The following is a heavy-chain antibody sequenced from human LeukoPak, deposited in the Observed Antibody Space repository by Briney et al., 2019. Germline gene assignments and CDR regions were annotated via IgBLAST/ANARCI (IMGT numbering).Heavy chain of an antibody. CDR1: GDSISSNYW. CDR3: ARGIPGYFGTSGYYYEY. J-gene: IGHJ4*02. V-gene: IGHV4-4*02. Sequence: ASETLSLTCAVSGDSISSNYWWTWVRQPPGKGLEWIGEIHHSGSTNYSPSLKSRVTISVDNSRNQFSLGLSSVSAADTAVYYCARGIPGYFGTSGYYYEYWGQGTLVTASS. D-gene: IGHD3-22*01. CDR2: IHHSGST.